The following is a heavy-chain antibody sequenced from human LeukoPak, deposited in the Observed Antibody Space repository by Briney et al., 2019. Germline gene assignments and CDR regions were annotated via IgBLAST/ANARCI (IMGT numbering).Heavy chain of an antibody. CDR1: GYTFTSYG. CDR3: ARDPNVDIVATPDYYGMDV. CDR2: IGAYNGNT. V-gene: IGHV1-18*01. D-gene: IGHD5-12*01. Sequence: ASVKVSCKASGYTFTSYGISWVRQAPGQGLEWMGWIGAYNGNTNYAQKLQGRVTMTTDTSTSTAYMELRSLRSDDTAVYYCARDPNVDIVATPDYYGMDVWGQGTTVTVSS. J-gene: IGHJ6*02.